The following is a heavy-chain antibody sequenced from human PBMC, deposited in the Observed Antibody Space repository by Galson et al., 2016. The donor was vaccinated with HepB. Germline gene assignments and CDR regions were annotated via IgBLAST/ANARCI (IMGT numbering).Heavy chain of an antibody. V-gene: IGHV3-72*01. Sequence: SLRLSCAASGFTFSDHYMDWVRQAPGKGLXXXGRIGNKANSYXTDYAASVKGRFTIPRDDSENSLYLQMNSLKTEDTAGYYCATGATGTTDYWGQGTLVTVSS. CDR2: IGNKANSYXT. CDR1: GFTFSDHY. CDR3: ATGATGTTDY. D-gene: IGHD1-1*01. J-gene: IGHJ4*02.